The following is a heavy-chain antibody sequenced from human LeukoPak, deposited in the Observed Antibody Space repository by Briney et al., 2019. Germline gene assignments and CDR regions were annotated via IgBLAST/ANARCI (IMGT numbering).Heavy chain of an antibody. Sequence: GGSLRLSCGASGFTFSTYWMTWVRQAPGKGLEWVANINQDGSETYYVDSVKGRFTLSRDNANNSLYLQMNSLRAEDTAVYYCARSTRYCSSTSCYDYFDDWGQGTLVSVSS. D-gene: IGHD2-2*01. J-gene: IGHJ4*02. CDR1: GFTFSTYW. CDR2: INQDGSET. V-gene: IGHV3-7*01. CDR3: ARSTRYCSSTSCYDYFDD.